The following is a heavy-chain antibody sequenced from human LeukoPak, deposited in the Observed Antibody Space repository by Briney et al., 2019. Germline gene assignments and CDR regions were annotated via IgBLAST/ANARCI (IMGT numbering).Heavy chain of an antibody. J-gene: IGHJ4*02. CDR1: GFTFSSCA. Sequence: GGSLRLSCAASGFTFSSCAMHWVRQAPGKGLEWVAVIAYDGSKKYYADSVKGRFTISRDNSKNTLYLQMNTLRPQDTAVYYCDRDKACCYASGSYTPDYWGQGTLVTVSS. D-gene: IGHD3-10*01. CDR3: DRDKACCYASGSYTPDY. CDR2: IAYDGSKK. V-gene: IGHV3-30*04.